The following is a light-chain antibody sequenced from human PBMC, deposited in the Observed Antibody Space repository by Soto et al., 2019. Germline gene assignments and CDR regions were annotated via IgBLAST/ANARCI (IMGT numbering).Light chain of an antibody. CDR3: AAWDYSLSADV. V-gene: IGLV1-47*02. CDR1: TSNIGSNY. J-gene: IGLJ1*01. Sequence: QSVLTQPPSASGTPGQGVTISCSGSTSNIGSNYVYWYQQLPGTAPKLLIYTDSRRPSGVPDRFSGSKSGTSASLTISGPQSEDEAYYYCAAWDYSLSADVFGTGTKVTVL. CDR2: TDS.